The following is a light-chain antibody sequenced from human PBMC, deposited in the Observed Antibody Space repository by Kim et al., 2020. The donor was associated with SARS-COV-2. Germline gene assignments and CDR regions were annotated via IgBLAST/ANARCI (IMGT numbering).Light chain of an antibody. J-gene: IGLJ3*02. CDR1: SGHTQYN. Sequence: SVNLTSTLTSGHTQYNVAWHQHQPGKGPGFLMKVNKDGSYNKGGGLPDRLSGSTPGAERYLTIPSHQSEDEADYYCQTWVSGLRLFGGGTQLTVL. CDR2: VNKDGSY. V-gene: IGLV4-69*01. CDR3: QTWVSGLRL.